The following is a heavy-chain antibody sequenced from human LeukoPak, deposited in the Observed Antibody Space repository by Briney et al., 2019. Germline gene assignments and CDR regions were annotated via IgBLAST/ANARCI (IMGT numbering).Heavy chain of an antibody. V-gene: IGHV3-11*04. CDR3: ASQSYYDFWSGYPKALDY. Sequence: GGTLRLSCAASGFTFSDYYMSWIRQAPGKGLEWLSYISSSGSTIYYADSVKGRFTISRDNAKNSLYLQMNSLRAEDTAVYYCASQSYYDFWSGYPKALDYWGQGTLVTVSS. J-gene: IGHJ4*02. D-gene: IGHD3-3*01. CDR1: GFTFSDYY. CDR2: ISSSGSTI.